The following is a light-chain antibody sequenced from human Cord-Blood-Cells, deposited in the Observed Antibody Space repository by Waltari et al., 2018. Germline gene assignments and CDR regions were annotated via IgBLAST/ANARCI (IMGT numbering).Light chain of an antibody. CDR3: QQYNNSPPLT. J-gene: IGKJ4*01. CDR1: QSVSSN. CDR2: GAS. V-gene: IGKV3-15*01. Sequence: EIVMTQSPATLSLSPVERATLSCRASQSVSSNLAWYQQKPGQAPRILIYGASTRATGNPARSRGSGSATECTLTIIIMQSEEFAVEYCQQYNNSPPLTFGGGTKVEIK.